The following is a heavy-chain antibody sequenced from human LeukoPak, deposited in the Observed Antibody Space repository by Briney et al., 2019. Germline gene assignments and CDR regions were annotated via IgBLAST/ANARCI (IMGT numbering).Heavy chain of an antibody. Sequence: PGGSLRLSCAASGFIFSTYTMNWVRQAPGKGLEWVSYISSSISAIHYADSVKGRFTISRDNAKNSLYLQMNSLRAEDTAVYYCARDRDSSSRTFDYWGQGTLVTVSS. CDR1: GFIFSTYT. D-gene: IGHD6-13*01. CDR3: ARDRDSSSRTFDY. CDR2: ISSSISAI. J-gene: IGHJ4*02. V-gene: IGHV3-48*01.